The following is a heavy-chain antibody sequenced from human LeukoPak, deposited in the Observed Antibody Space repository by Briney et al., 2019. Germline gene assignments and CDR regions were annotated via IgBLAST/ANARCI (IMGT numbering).Heavy chain of an antibody. CDR3: ARVHAWYSGSYYGY. CDR1: GYTFTSYD. J-gene: IGHJ4*02. V-gene: IGHV1-8*03. CDR2: MNPNSGNT. Sequence: GASVKVSCKASGYTFTSYDINWVRQATGQGLEWMGWMNPNSGNTGYAQKFQGRVTITRNTSISTAYMELSSLRSEDTAVYYCARVHAWYSGSYYGYWGQGTLVTVSS. D-gene: IGHD1-26*01.